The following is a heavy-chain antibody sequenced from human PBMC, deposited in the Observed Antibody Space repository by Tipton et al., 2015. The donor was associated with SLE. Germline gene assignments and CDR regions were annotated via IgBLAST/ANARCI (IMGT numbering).Heavy chain of an antibody. Sequence: GSLRLSCAASGFTFSSYEMNWVRQAPGKGLEWGSYISSSGNTIYYADSVEGRFTLYRDNARNSLYLHMNSLRAEDTAVYYCARLTTIFGVVKNGMDVWGQGTTVTVSS. J-gene: IGHJ6*02. CDR3: ARLTTIFGVVKNGMDV. CDR1: GFTFSSYE. CDR2: ISSSGNTI. D-gene: IGHD3-3*01. V-gene: IGHV3-48*03.